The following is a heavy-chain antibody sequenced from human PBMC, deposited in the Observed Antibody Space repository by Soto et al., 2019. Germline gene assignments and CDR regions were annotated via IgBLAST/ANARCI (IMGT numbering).Heavy chain of an antibody. Sequence: QVQLQESGPGLVKPSQTLSLTCTVSGGSISSGGYYWSWIRQHPGKGLEWIGYIYYSGSTYYNPSLKSRVTISVDTSKNQCSLKLSSVTAADTAVYYCARGYSFGYDILTGFGMDGWGQGTTVTVSS. CDR1: GGSISSGGYY. CDR2: IYYSGST. V-gene: IGHV4-31*03. J-gene: IGHJ6*02. D-gene: IGHD3-9*01. CDR3: ARGYSFGYDILTGFGMDG.